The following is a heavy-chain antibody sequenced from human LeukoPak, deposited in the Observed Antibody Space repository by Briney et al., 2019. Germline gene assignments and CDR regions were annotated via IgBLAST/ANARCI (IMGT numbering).Heavy chain of an antibody. CDR2: IYSGGST. CDR3: ARDSILTGAVLGAFDI. D-gene: IGHD3-9*01. V-gene: IGHV3-53*01. Sequence: GSLRLSCAASGFTVSSNYMSWVRQAPGKGLEWVSVIYSGGSTYYADSVKGRFTISRDNSKNTLYLQMNSLRAEDTAVYYCARDSILTGAVLGAFDIWGQGTMVTVSS. CDR1: GFTVSSNY. J-gene: IGHJ3*02.